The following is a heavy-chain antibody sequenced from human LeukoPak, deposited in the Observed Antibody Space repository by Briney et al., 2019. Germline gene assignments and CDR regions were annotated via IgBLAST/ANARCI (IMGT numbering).Heavy chain of an antibody. V-gene: IGHV4-4*07. Sequence: SEPLSLTCTVSGGSISNYYWSWIRQPAGKGLEWIGRIYTSGSTNYNPSLKSRVTMSVDTSKNQFSLKLSSVTAADTAVYYCARLSTVTHRYGMDVWGQGTTVTVSS. CDR3: ARLSTVTHRYGMDV. J-gene: IGHJ6*02. CDR2: IYTSGST. D-gene: IGHD4-17*01. CDR1: GGSISNYY.